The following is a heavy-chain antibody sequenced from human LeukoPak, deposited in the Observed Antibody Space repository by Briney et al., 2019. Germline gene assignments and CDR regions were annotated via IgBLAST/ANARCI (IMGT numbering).Heavy chain of an antibody. CDR2: INPNSGGT. CDR1: GYTFTGYY. Sequence: ASVKVSCKASGYTFTGYYMHWVRQAPGQGLEWMGWINPNSGGTNYAQKFQGRVTMTRDTSISTAYMELSRLRSDGTAVYYCARDGYCSSTSCYRQRYKYGMDVWGQGTTVTVSS. J-gene: IGHJ6*02. V-gene: IGHV1-2*02. D-gene: IGHD2-2*03. CDR3: ARDGYCSSTSCYRQRYKYGMDV.